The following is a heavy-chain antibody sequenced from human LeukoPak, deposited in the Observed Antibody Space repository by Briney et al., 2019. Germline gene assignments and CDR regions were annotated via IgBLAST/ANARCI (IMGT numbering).Heavy chain of an antibody. CDR2: IIPILGIA. J-gene: IGHJ3*02. CDR1: GGTFSSYA. Sequence: GSSVKVSCKASGGTFSSYAISWVRQAPGQGLEWMRRIIPILGIANYAQKFQGRVTITADKSTSTAYMELSSLRSEDTAVYYCARDGSSYYGSGSNHAFDIWGQGTMVTVSS. V-gene: IGHV1-69*04. CDR3: ARDGSSYYGSGSNHAFDI. D-gene: IGHD3-10*01.